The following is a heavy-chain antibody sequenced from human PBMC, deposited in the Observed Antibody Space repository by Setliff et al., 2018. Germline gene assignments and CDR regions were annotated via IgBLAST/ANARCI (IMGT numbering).Heavy chain of an antibody. V-gene: IGHV3-23*01. Sequence: GESLKISCTTSGFTFFSYTMNWVRQAPGKGLEWVSAITDDGGTTHYAGSVKGRFTVARDNSNSTLYLQMNSLRVEDTALYYCAKSSGSSSSTNLEYLGPGTLVTVSS. J-gene: IGHJ4*02. D-gene: IGHD6-6*01. CDR3: AKSSGSSSSTNLEY. CDR2: ITDDGGTT. CDR1: GFTFFSYT.